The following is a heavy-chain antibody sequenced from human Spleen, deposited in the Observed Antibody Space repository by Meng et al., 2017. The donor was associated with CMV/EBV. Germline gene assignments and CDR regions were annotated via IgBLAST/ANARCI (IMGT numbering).Heavy chain of an antibody. CDR3: AKAGQQLNPYSFDY. CDR1: GFTFSNYA. CDR2: ISASGGSK. Sequence: GGSLRLSCAASGFTFSNYAMSWVRQAPGKGLEWVSAISASGGSKYYADSVKGRFTISRGNSRNTLYLQMSSLRAEDTALYYCAKAGQQLNPYSFDYWGQGTLVTVSS. J-gene: IGHJ4*02. V-gene: IGHV3-23*01. D-gene: IGHD6-13*01.